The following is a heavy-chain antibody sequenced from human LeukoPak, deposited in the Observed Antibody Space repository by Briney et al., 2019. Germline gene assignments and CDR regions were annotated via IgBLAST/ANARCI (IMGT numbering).Heavy chain of an antibody. D-gene: IGHD6-19*01. CDR3: AKGRWDNSGWFFDY. Sequence: PGGSLRLSCAASEFTVSSSAMHWVRQAPGKGLEWVAALSFDGNDKYYGDSVKGRFTISRDTSKNTLDLQINSLRPEDTAVYYCAKGRWDNSGWFFDYWGQGTLVTVSS. CDR2: LSFDGNDK. J-gene: IGHJ4*02. V-gene: IGHV3-30*18. CDR1: EFTVSSSA.